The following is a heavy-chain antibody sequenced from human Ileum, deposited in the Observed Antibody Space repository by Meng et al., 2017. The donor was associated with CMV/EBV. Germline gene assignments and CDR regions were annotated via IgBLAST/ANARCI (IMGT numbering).Heavy chain of an antibody. CDR1: GFTFSVLY. CDR3: VRGGGFVTGY. V-gene: IGHV3-72*01. D-gene: IGHD1-20*01. CDR2: IKNKANGYTT. J-gene: IGHJ4*02. Sequence: CAASGFTFSVLYMHWVRQAPWKGLEWIALIKNKANGYTTYHAASVKGRFTISRDDSKNSLYLQMNSLKAEDTAVYYCVRGGGFVTGYWGQGALVTVSS.